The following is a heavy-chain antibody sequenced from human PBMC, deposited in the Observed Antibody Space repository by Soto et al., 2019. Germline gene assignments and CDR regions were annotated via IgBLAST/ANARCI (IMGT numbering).Heavy chain of an antibody. J-gene: IGHJ6*02. D-gene: IGHD3-22*01. Sequence: SVKVSCKDSGYTFASYARHWVRQAPGQRLEWMGWINAGNGNTKYSQKFQGRVTITRDTSASTAYMELSSLRSEDTAVYYCARDLSSGYFYYYGMDVWGQGTTVTVSS. V-gene: IGHV1-3*01. CDR1: GYTFASYA. CDR2: INAGNGNT. CDR3: ARDLSSGYFYYYGMDV.